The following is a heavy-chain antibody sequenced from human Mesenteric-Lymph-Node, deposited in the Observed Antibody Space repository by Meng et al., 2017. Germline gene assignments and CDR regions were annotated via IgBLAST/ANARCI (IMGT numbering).Heavy chain of an antibody. CDR2: IFSNDEK. V-gene: IGHV2-26*01. J-gene: IGHJ4*02. D-gene: IGHD1-26*01. Sequence: SGSTLVKPTETLTLTCTVSGFALTNARMGVSWIRQPPGKALEWLAHIFSNDEKSYNTSLRTRLTISKDTSKSQVVPTMTNMDPVDTATYYCARLIIPGILGTGYDYWGQGTLVTVSS. CDR1: GFALTNARMG. CDR3: ARLIIPGILGTGYDY.